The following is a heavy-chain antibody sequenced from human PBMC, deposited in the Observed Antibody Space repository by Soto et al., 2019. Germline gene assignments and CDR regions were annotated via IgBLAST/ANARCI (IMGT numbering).Heavy chain of an antibody. D-gene: IGHD3-10*01. CDR1: GFTFSTYS. V-gene: IGHV3-21*01. CDR2: ISSSSSYI. Sequence: LRLSCAASGFTFSTYSMNWVRQAPGRGLEWVSPISSSSSYIYYADSVKGRFTISRDNAKNSLSLQMNSLRAEDTAVYYCAKGVRGVTDPGYWGQGTLVTVSS. J-gene: IGHJ4*02. CDR3: AKGVRGVTDPGY.